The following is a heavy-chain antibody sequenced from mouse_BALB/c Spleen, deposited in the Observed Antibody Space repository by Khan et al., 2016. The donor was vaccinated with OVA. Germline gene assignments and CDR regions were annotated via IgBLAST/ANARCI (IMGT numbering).Heavy chain of an antibody. CDR2: IWSGGTT. D-gene: IGHD2-10*01. CDR1: GFSLTTYG. Sequence: QVQLKESGPGLAAPSQSLSITCTISGFSLTTYGVHWVRQPPGKGLEWLVVIWSGGTTNYNSALKYRLTITKENSQRQAFLKMNRLQTDDTAIYFCARQPYYHYNIMDYWGQGTSVTVSA. V-gene: IGHV2-6-1*01. J-gene: IGHJ4*01. CDR3: ARQPYYHYNIMDY.